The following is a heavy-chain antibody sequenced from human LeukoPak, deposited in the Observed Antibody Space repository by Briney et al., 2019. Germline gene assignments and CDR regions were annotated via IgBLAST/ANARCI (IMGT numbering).Heavy chain of an antibody. Sequence: ASVKVSCKASGYTFTGYYMHWVRQAPGQGLEWMGWINPNSGGTNYAQKFQGRVTMTRDTSISTAYMELSRLRSDETAVYYCARDKGLVLTGFNWGQGTLVTVSS. CDR2: INPNSGGT. CDR3: ARDKGLVLTGFN. CDR1: GYTFTGYY. D-gene: IGHD3-9*01. V-gene: IGHV1-2*02. J-gene: IGHJ4*02.